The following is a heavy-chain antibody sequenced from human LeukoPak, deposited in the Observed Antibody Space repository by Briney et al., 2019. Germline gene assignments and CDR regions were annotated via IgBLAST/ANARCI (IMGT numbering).Heavy chain of an antibody. CDR2: ISGSGGST. CDR3: AKDQGSWAYFDY. Sequence: GGSLRLSCAASGFTFTSYAMSWVRQAPGKGLEWVSAISGSGGSTYYADSVKGRFIISRDNSKNTLYLQMNSLRAEDTAVYYCAKDQGSWAYFDYWGQGTLVTVSS. CDR1: GFTFTSYA. V-gene: IGHV3-23*01. J-gene: IGHJ4*02. D-gene: IGHD6-13*01.